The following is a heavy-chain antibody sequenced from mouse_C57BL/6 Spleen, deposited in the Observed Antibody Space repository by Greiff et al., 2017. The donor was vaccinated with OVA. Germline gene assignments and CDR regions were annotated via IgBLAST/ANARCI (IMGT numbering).Heavy chain of an antibody. CDR2: FYPGRGGT. Sequence: VQLQQSGAELVKPGASVKLSCKASGYTFTDYTIHWVKQRPGQGLEWIGCFYPGRGGTKYNEKFKDKATLTADKSSSTVYMEISRLTSEYSAVYFCTRHEKEYGDWYFEVRGTGPTVTVSS. J-gene: IGHJ1*03. CDR3: TRHEKEYGDWYFEV. CDR1: GYTFTDYT. D-gene: IGHD1-2*01. V-gene: IGHV1-62-2*01.